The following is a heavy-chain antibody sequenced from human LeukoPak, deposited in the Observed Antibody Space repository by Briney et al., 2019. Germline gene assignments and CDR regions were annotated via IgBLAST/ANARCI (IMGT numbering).Heavy chain of an antibody. CDR1: GYSISGGYY. CDR2: IYHSGTT. Sequence: SETLSLTCTVSGYSISGGYYWGWIRQPPGKGLEWIGSIYHSGTTYYNPSLKSRVTISVDTSKNQFSLKLASVTAADTAIYYCAKGAGGFSYYNWFDPWGQGTLVTVSS. CDR3: AKGAGGFSYYNWFDP. J-gene: IGHJ5*02. V-gene: IGHV4-38-2*02. D-gene: IGHD5-18*01.